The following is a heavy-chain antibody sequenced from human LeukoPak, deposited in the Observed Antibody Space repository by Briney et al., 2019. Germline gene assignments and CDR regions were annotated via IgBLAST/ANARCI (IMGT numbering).Heavy chain of an antibody. J-gene: IGHJ4*02. D-gene: IGHD6-13*01. CDR2: ISAYNGNT. CDR3: ARARVYSSSWYYFDY. V-gene: IGHV1-18*01. CDR1: GGTFSSYA. Sequence: ASVKVSCKASGGTFSSYAISWVRQAPGQGLEWMGWISAYNGNTNYAQKLQGRVTMTTDTSTSTAYMELRSLRSDDTAVYYCARARVYSSSWYYFDYWGQGTLVTVSS.